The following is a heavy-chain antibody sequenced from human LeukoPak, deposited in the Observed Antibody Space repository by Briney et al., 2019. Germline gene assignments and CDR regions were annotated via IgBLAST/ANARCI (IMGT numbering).Heavy chain of an antibody. V-gene: IGHV3-21*04. D-gene: IGHD6-19*01. CDR3: AKDSQWLPQDVFDI. Sequence: GGSLRLSCAASAFSLNAYNMNWVRQAPGKGLEWVSSISYTGTYIYYADSVKGRFTISRDNAKNSLYLQMNSLRAEDTALYYCAKDSQWLPQDVFDIWGQGTMVTVSS. J-gene: IGHJ3*02. CDR1: AFSLNAYN. CDR2: ISYTGTYI.